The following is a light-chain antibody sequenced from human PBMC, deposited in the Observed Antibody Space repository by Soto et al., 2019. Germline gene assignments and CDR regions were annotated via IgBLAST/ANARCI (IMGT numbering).Light chain of an antibody. V-gene: IGLV8-61*01. J-gene: IGLJ3*02. CDR1: SGSVSTTYY. CDR3: VLYMGSGTWV. Sequence: QSVVTQDPSLSVSPGGTVTLTCGLTSGSVSTTYYPSWYQQTPGQAPRTLIYSTATRSSGVPDRFSGSILGSRAALTITGAQADDESDYYCVLYMGSGTWVFGGGTKLTVL. CDR2: STA.